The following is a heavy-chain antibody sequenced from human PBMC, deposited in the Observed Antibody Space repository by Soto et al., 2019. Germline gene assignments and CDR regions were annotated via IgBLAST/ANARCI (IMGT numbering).Heavy chain of an antibody. CDR1: GGSSRAYH. CDR3: AGGPRYWSFAL. CDR2: FSYSGSL. J-gene: IGHJ2*01. V-gene: IGHV4-34*01. D-gene: IGHD3-16*02. Sequence: GELQQWGTGLLKPSETLSLNCSVYGGSSRAYHWRWIRQSPGEGLEWSGEFSYSGSLNYNPSLRGRVAVSLDPSTTLFALTMASVPAADTAVYFWAGGPRYWSFALWGRGTLVTVS.